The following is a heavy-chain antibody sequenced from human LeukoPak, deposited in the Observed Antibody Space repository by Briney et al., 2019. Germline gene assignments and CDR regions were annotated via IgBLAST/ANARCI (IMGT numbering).Heavy chain of an antibody. J-gene: IGHJ4*02. CDR3: ARSGTRPNLLFDY. CDR2: INHSGST. D-gene: IGHD1-26*01. CDR1: GGSYSGYY. V-gene: IGHV4-34*01. Sequence: PSETLSLTCAVYGGSYSGYYWSWIRQPPGKGLEWIGEINHSGSTNYNPSLKSRVTISVDTSKNQFSLKLSSATAADTAVYYCARSGTRPNLLFDYWGQGTLVTVSS.